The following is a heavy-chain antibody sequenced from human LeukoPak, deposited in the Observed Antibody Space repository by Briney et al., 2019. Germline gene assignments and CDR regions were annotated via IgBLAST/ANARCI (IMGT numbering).Heavy chain of an antibody. Sequence: SETLSLTCTVSGGSISSSSYYWGWIRQPPGKGLEWIGSIYYSGSTYYNPSLKSRVTISVDTSKNQFSLKLSSVTAADTAVYYCATSRRFLEWLLPPHMDVWGKGTTVTVSS. D-gene: IGHD3-3*01. CDR3: ATSRRFLEWLLPPHMDV. J-gene: IGHJ6*04. CDR2: IYYSGST. CDR1: GGSISSSSYY. V-gene: IGHV4-39*07.